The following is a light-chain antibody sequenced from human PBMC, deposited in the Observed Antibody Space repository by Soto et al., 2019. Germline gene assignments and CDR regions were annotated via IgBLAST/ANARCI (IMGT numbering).Light chain of an antibody. Sequence: EIVMTQSPATLSVSPGVRATLSCRASQSVSSNLAWYQQKPGQAPRLLIYGASTRATGIPARFSGSGSGTEFTLTISSLQSEDVAIYECQQYNDWPPYTFGQGTKLEIQ. V-gene: IGKV3-15*01. CDR2: GAS. CDR3: QQYNDWPPYT. CDR1: QSVSSN. J-gene: IGKJ2*01.